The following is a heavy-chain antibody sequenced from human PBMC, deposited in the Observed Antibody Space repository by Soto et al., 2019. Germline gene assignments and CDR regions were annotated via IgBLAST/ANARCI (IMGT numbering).Heavy chain of an antibody. D-gene: IGHD3-9*01. CDR3: ARSLGLYDILTGYQYYFDY. CDR2: IYYSGST. CDR1: GTSISSSSYY. V-gene: IGHV4-39*01. Sequence: SETLSLTCFVSGTSISSSSYYWGWIRQPPGKGLEWIGSIYYSGSTYYNPSLKSRVTISVDTSKNQFSLKLSSVTAADTAVYYCARSLGLYDILTGYQYYFDYWGQGTLVTVSS. J-gene: IGHJ4*02.